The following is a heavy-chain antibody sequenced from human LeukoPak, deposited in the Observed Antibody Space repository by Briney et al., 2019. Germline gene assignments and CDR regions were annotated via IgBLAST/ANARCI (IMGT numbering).Heavy chain of an antibody. V-gene: IGHV4-59*08. CDR3: ARHDYGDYVTFHGAFDI. CDR1: GGSISSYY. Sequence: SETLSLTCTVSGGSISSYYWSWIRQPPGKGLEWIGYIYYSGSTNYNPSLKSRVTISVDTSKNQFSLKLSSVTAADTAVYYCARHDYGDYVTFHGAFDIWGQGTMVTVSS. J-gene: IGHJ3*02. CDR2: IYYSGST. D-gene: IGHD4-17*01.